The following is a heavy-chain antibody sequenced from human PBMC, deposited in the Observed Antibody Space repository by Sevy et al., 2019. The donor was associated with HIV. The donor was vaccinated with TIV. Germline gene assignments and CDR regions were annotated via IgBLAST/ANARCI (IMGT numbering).Heavy chain of an antibody. V-gene: IGHV2-70*01. CDR3: ARMRIAAAGMAYYYYGMDV. Sequence: SGPTLVKPTQTLTLTCTFSGFSLSTSGMCVSWIRQPPGKALEWLALIDWDDDKYYSTSLKTRLTISKDTSKNQVVLTMTNMDPADTATYYCARMRIAAAGMAYYYYGMDVWGQGTTVTVSS. CDR1: GFSLSTSGMC. CDR2: IDWDDDK. D-gene: IGHD6-13*01. J-gene: IGHJ6*02.